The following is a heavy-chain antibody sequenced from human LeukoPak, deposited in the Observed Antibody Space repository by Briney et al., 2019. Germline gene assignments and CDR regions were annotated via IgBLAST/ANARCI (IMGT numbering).Heavy chain of an antibody. D-gene: IGHD4-17*01. CDR1: GGSINSGSYY. Sequence: PSETLSLTCTVSGGSINSGSYYWSWIRQPAGKGLEWIGRVYTNGGTNYNPSLESRVTISVDTSKTQFSLRLSSVTAADTAVYYCARIRAASTVYAFDIWGQGTMVTVSS. V-gene: IGHV4-61*02. CDR2: VYTNGGT. J-gene: IGHJ3*02. CDR3: ARIRAASTVYAFDI.